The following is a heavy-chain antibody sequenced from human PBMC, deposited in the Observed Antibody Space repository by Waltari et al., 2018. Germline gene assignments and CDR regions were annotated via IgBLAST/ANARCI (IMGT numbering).Heavy chain of an antibody. V-gene: IGHV3-33*01. Sequence: QVQLVESGGGVVRPGRSLRLSCAASGFIFSNYGMHWVRQAPGKGLEWVALIWYDGNNKYYSDSVQGRFTISRDNSKNTLYLQMNSLRAEDTAVYYCATESGGDYAFDSWGQGALVTVSS. D-gene: IGHD4-17*01. CDR2: IWYDGNNK. J-gene: IGHJ4*02. CDR1: GFIFSNYG. CDR3: ATESGGDYAFDS.